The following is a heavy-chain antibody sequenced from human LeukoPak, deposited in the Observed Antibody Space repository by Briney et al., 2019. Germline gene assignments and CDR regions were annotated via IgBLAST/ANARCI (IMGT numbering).Heavy chain of an antibody. J-gene: IGHJ3*02. CDR1: GDSVSSNSAA. Sequence: SQTLSLTCVISGDSVSSNSAAWNWIRQSPSRGLEWLGRTYYRSKWYSDYAVSVKSRITINQDKSKNQFSLQLNSVTPEDTAVYYCARDHWGLDAFDIWGQGTMVTVSS. CDR2: TYYRSKWYS. V-gene: IGHV6-1*01. CDR3: ARDHWGLDAFDI. D-gene: IGHD7-27*01.